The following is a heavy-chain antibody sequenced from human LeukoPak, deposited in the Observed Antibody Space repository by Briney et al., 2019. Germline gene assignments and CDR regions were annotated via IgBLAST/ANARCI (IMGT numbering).Heavy chain of an antibody. V-gene: IGHV4-59*02. J-gene: IGHJ6*03. CDR2: ISYNERM. CDR3: ARYDYGSYMDV. D-gene: IGHD4-17*01. CDR1: GASVTSYY. Sequence: SETLSLTCSVSGASVTSYYWNWVRQRPGKGLEWIGYISYNERMDYGPTLKSRVTMSLDTSKNQFSLKLTSVTAADTAVYYCARYDYGSYMDVWGKGTTVTVSS.